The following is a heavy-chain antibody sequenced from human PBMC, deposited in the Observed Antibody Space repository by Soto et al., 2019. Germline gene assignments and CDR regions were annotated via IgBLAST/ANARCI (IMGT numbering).Heavy chain of an antibody. CDR3: ARDLGSYDSSGYDAFDI. Sequence: ASVKVSCKASGYTFTSYGISWVRQAPGQGLEGMGWISAYNGNTNYAQKLQGRVTMTTDTYTSKAYMELRSLRSDDTAVYYCARDLGSYDSSGYDAFDIWGQGTMVTVSS. D-gene: IGHD3-22*01. V-gene: IGHV1-18*01. CDR1: GYTFTSYG. J-gene: IGHJ3*02. CDR2: ISAYNGNT.